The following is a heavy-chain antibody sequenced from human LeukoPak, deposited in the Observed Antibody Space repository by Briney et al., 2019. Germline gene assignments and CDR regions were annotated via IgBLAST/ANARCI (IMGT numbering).Heavy chain of an antibody. V-gene: IGHV1-8*01. CDR3: ARGPVSTHGMDV. J-gene: IGHJ6*02. Sequence: ASVKVACKASGYTLTNYDINWERQATGQGLEWMGWRNPNSGRTGFAQKFQGRLTMTADTSISTAYMELSSLTSDDTAVYYCARGPVSTHGMDVWGQGTTVTVSS. CDR1: GYTLTNYD. D-gene: IGHD6-13*01. CDR2: RNPNSGRT.